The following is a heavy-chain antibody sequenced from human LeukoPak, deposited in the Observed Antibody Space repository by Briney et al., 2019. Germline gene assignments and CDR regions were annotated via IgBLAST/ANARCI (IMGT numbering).Heavy chain of an antibody. J-gene: IGHJ3*02. Sequence: LPGGSLRLSCAASGFTVSSNYMSWVRQAPGKGLEWVSSIYSGGSTYYADSVKGRFTISRDSSKNTLYLQMSSLRAEDTAVYYRARGHNWNDRGAFDIWGQGTMVTVSS. CDR3: ARGHNWNDRGAFDI. D-gene: IGHD1-1*01. CDR2: IYSGGST. V-gene: IGHV3-53*01. CDR1: GFTVSSNY.